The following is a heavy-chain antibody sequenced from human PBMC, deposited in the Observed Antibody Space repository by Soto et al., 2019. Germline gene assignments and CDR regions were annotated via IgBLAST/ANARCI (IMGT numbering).Heavy chain of an antibody. CDR1: GGSISSGDYY. CDR2: IYYSGST. J-gene: IGHJ5*02. CDR3: ARDRYGSGSYPNWFDP. D-gene: IGHD3-10*01. V-gene: IGHV4-30-4*01. Sequence: PSETLSLTCTVSGGSISSGDYYWSWIRQPPGKGLEWIGYIYYSGSTYYNPSLKSRVTISVDTSKNQFSLKLSSVTAADTAVYYCARDRYGSGSYPNWFDPWGQGTLVTVSS.